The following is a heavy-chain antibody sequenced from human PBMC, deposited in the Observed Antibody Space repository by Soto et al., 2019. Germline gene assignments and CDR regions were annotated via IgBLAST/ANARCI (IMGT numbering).Heavy chain of an antibody. V-gene: IGHV3-48*04. CDR2: ISRSNSTT. D-gene: IGHD5-12*01. CDR1: GFKFSDYS. J-gene: IGHJ4*02. Sequence: EVQLVESGGGLVQPGGSLRLSCAASGFKFSDYSMNWVRQAPGKGLEWVSYISRSNSTTYYAASVRGRFTISRDNAKNVLFLQLNSLRAEDTAVYYCARDTNHYDWLDYWGQETLVTVSS. CDR3: ARDTNHYDWLDY.